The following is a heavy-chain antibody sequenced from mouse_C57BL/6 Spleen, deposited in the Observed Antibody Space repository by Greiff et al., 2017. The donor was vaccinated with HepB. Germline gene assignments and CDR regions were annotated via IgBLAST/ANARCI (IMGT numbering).Heavy chain of an antibody. D-gene: IGHD2-1*01. Sequence: EVQLQQSGAELVKPGASVKLSCTASGFNIKDYYMHWVKQRTEQGLEWSGGIDPEDGETKYAPKFQGKATITADTSANTAYLQLSSLTSEDTAVYYCGRDYGNPSYWYFDVWGTGTTVTVSS. CDR3: GRDYGNPSYWYFDV. J-gene: IGHJ1*03. V-gene: IGHV14-2*01. CDR2: IDPEDGET. CDR1: GFNIKDYY.